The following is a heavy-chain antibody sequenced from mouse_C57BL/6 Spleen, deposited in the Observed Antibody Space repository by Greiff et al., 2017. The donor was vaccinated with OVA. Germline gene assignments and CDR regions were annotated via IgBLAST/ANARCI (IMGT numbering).Heavy chain of an antibody. V-gene: IGHV14-2*01. CDR1: GYTFTSYY. Sequence: VQLQQPGAELVKPGASVKLSCKASGYTFTSYYMHWVKQRTEQGLEWIGRIDPEDGETKYAPKFQGKATITADTSSNTAYLQLSSLTSEDTAVYYCARATVVAPWAMDYWGQGTSVTVSS. CDR3: ARATVVAPWAMDY. J-gene: IGHJ4*01. D-gene: IGHD1-1*01. CDR2: IDPEDGET.